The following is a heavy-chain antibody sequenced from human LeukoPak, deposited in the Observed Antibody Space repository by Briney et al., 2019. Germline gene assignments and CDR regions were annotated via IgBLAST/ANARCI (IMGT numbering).Heavy chain of an antibody. V-gene: IGHV1-8*01. CDR1: GYTFTSYD. CDR2: MNPNSGNT. CDR3: ARDSNRLTYYDFWSGYPRRRWFDP. D-gene: IGHD3-3*01. Sequence: ASVKVSCKASGYTFTSYDINWVRQAIGQGLEWMGWMNPNSGNTGYAQKFQGRVTMTRNTSISTAYMELSSLRSEDTAVYYCARDSNRLTYYDFWSGYPRRRWFDPWGQGTLVTVSS. J-gene: IGHJ5*02.